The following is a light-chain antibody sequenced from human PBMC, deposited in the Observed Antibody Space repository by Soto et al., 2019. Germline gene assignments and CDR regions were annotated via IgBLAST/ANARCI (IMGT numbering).Light chain of an antibody. CDR1: QSVSSSY. Sequence: EIALRQSPGTVSLSPGERATLSCRASQSVSSSYLAWYQQKPGQAPRLLIYGASSRATGIPDRFSGSGSGTDFTLTISRLEPEDFAVYYCQQYGSSPPYTFGQGTKLEIK. J-gene: IGKJ2*01. CDR3: QQYGSSPPYT. CDR2: GAS. V-gene: IGKV3-20*01.